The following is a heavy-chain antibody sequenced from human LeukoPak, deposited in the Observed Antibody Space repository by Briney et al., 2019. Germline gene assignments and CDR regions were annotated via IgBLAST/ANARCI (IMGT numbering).Heavy chain of an antibody. CDR1: GGSISSHY. D-gene: IGHD1-1*01. CDR3: ARVQEGDRGTTYYYDS. Sequence: SETLSLTCTVSGGSISSHYWSWIRQPPGKGLEWIGYIYYSGSTNYDPSLKSRVTISVDTSKNQFSLKLSSVTAADTAVYYFARVQEGDRGTTYYYDSWGQGTLVTVSS. V-gene: IGHV4-59*11. CDR2: IYYSGST. J-gene: IGHJ4*02.